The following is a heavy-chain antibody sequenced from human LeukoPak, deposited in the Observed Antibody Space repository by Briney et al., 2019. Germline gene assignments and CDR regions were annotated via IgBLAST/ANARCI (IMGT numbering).Heavy chain of an antibody. CDR3: AKDDSSGYYYGYYFDY. J-gene: IGHJ4*02. CDR1: GFTLSSYA. CDR2: ISGSGGST. V-gene: IGHV3-23*01. D-gene: IGHD3-22*01. Sequence: AGASLRLSCAASGFTLSSYAMSWVRPAPGKGLEWVSAISGSGGSTYYADSVKGRFTISRDNFKNTLYLQMNSLRAEDTAVYYCAKDDSSGYYYGYYFDYWGQGTLVTVSS.